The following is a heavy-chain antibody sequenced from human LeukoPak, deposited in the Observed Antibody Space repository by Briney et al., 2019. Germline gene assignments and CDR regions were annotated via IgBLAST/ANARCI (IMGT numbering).Heavy chain of an antibody. CDR1: GFTFSSYS. D-gene: IGHD3-10*01. CDR3: ATITMVRPFDY. CDR2: ISSSSSSYI. V-gene: IGHV3-21*01. Sequence: GGSLRLSCAASGFTFSSYSMNWVRQAPGKGLEWVSSISSSSSSYIYYADSVKGRFTISRDNAKNSLYLQMNSLRAEDTAVYYCATITMVRPFDYWGQGTLVTVSS. J-gene: IGHJ4*02.